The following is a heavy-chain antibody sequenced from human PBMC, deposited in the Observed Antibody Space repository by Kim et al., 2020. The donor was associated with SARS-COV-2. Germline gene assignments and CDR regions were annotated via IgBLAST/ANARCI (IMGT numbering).Heavy chain of an antibody. CDR3: APLGGTIFGVVTRFDP. CDR1: GGTFSSYA. D-gene: IGHD3-3*01. Sequence: SVKVSCKASGGTFSSYAISWVRQAPGQGLEWMGRIIPILGIANYAQKFQGRVTITADKSTSTAYMELSSLRSEDTAVYYCAPLGGTIFGVVTRFDPWGQGTLVTVSS. J-gene: IGHJ5*02. V-gene: IGHV1-69*04. CDR2: IIPILGIA.